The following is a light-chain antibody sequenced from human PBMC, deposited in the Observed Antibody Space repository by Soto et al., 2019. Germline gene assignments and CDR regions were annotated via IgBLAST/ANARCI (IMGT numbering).Light chain of an antibody. CDR2: GSS. CDR1: QSVSSSY. Sequence: EIVLTQSPGTLSLSPGERATLSCRASQSVSSSYLAWYQQKPGQAPRLLIYGSSSSATGIPYRFSGSGXXTDFTLTISRLEPEDFAVYYCQQYGSSPITFGQGTRLEIK. J-gene: IGKJ5*01. V-gene: IGKV3-20*01. CDR3: QQYGSSPIT.